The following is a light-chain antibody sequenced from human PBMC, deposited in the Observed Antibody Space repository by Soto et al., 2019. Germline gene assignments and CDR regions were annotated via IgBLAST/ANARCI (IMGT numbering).Light chain of an antibody. J-gene: IGKJ1*01. Sequence: EIVMTQSPATLSVSPGERVTLSCRTSQTVRNNLAWYQQKPGLPPSLLIYGASSRAAGIPGRFSGSGSGTESTLSISSLQSEDFAGYYCQQYNDWPRTFGQGTKVEIK. CDR3: QQYNDWPRT. V-gene: IGKV3-15*01. CDR1: QTVRNN. CDR2: GAS.